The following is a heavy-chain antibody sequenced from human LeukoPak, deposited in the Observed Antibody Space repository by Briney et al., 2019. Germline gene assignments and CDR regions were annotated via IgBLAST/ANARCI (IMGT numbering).Heavy chain of an antibody. J-gene: IGHJ4*02. CDR1: GFIFNNYW. D-gene: IGHD6-13*01. Sequence: GGSLRLSCAASGFIFNNYWMHWVSQAPGKGLVWVSRLNSDGSSRNYADSVKGRFTISRDNAKNTLYLQMNSLRAEDTAVYYCASASSHRIAAGGDYWGQGTLVTVSS. V-gene: IGHV3-74*01. CDR3: ASASSHRIAAGGDY. CDR2: LNSDGSSR.